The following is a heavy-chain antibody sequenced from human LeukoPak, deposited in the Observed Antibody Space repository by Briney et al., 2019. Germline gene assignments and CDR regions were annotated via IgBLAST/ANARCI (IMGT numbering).Heavy chain of an antibody. CDR1: GYTFTSYG. CDR2: ISVYNGNT. J-gene: IGHJ6*02. Sequence: ASVKVSCKASGYTFTSYGISWVRQAPGQGLEWMGWISVYNGNTNYAQKLQGRVTMTTDTSTSTAYMELRSLRSDDTAVYYCARGIQSVSSYDYYYYGMDVWGQGTTVTVSS. D-gene: IGHD1-26*01. V-gene: IGHV1-18*01. CDR3: ARGIQSVSSYDYYYYGMDV.